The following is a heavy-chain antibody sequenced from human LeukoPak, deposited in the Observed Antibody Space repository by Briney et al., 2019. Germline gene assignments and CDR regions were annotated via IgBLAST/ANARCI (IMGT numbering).Heavy chain of an antibody. V-gene: IGHV1-3*01. D-gene: IGHD3-16*02. J-gene: IGHJ4*02. CDR3: ARSIMNTFGGVIAPGY. CDR2: INAGNGNT. CDR1: GYTFTSYA. Sequence: ASVKVSCKASGYTFTSYAMHWVRQAPGQRLEWMGWINAGNGNTKYSQKFQGRVTITRDTSASTAYMELSSLRSEDTAVYYCARSIMNTFGGVIAPGYWGQGTLVTVSS.